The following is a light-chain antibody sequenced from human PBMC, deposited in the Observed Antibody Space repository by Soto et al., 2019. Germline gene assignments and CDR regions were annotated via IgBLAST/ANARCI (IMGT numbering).Light chain of an antibody. V-gene: IGLV2-14*01. J-gene: IGLJ2*01. CDR2: EVS. CDR1: SSDVGGYNY. Sequence: QSALTQPASVSGSPGQSITISCTGTSSDVGGYNYVSWYQHHPGKAPKLLIYEVSNRPSGVSNRFSGSKSGNTASLTISGLQAEDEADYYCNSYTSSTTLVFGGGTKLTVL. CDR3: NSYTSSTTLV.